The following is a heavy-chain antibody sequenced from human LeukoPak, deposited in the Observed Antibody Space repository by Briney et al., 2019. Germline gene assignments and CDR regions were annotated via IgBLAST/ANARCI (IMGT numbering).Heavy chain of an antibody. D-gene: IGHD3-16*02. Sequence: PSETLSHTCTVSGGSISSYYWSWIRQPPGKGLEWIGYIYYSGSTNYNPSLKSRVTISVDTSKNQFSLKLSSVTAADTAVYYCAREVTSGYQFFDYWGQGTLVTVSS. CDR3: AREVTSGYQFFDY. V-gene: IGHV4-59*01. CDR2: IYYSGST. CDR1: GGSISSYY. J-gene: IGHJ4*02.